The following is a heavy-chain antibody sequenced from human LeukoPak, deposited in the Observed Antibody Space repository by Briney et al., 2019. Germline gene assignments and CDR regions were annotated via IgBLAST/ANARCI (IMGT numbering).Heavy chain of an antibody. CDR1: GYSFTTYA. J-gene: IGHJ4*02. D-gene: IGHD3-16*01. V-gene: IGHV1-3*04. Sequence: ASVKVSCKASGYSFTTYAMHWVRQAPGQRLEWMGWTNTDNGNTKYSQKFQGRVTITRDTSASTSYMELSSLPSEETAVYYCARARGYPAGDRDFFDYWGQGTLVTVSS. CDR3: ARARGYPAGDRDFFDY. CDR2: TNTDNGNT.